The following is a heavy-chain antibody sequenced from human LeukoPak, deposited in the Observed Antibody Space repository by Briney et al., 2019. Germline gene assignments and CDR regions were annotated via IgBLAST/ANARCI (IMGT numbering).Heavy chain of an antibody. CDR3: ARSAGWATFDY. CDR2: INNDGSAT. Sequence: GGSLRLPCAASGFTFSSYWMHWVRQAPGKGLVWVSHINNDGSATTYADSVKGRFTISRDNAKNTLYLQMNSLRADDTAVHFCARSAGWATFDYWGQGTLVTVSS. CDR1: GFTFSSYW. V-gene: IGHV3-74*01. D-gene: IGHD6-19*01. J-gene: IGHJ4*02.